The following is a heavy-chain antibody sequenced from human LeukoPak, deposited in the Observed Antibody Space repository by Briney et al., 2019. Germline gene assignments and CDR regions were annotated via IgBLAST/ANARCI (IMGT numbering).Heavy chain of an antibody. CDR2: INWNGGST. Sequence: GGSLRLSCAASGFTFDDYGMSWVRQAPGKGLEWVSGINWNGGSTGYADSVKGRFTTSRDNAKNSLYLQMNSLRAEDTALYYCARDGGYYYYMDVWGKGTTVTVSS. J-gene: IGHJ6*03. CDR3: ARDGGYYYYMDV. CDR1: GFTFDDYG. V-gene: IGHV3-20*04. D-gene: IGHD3-10*01.